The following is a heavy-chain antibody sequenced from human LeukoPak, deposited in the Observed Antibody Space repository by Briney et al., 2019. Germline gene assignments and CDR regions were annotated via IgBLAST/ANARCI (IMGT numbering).Heavy chain of an antibody. CDR2: IWYDGSNK. D-gene: IGHD6-13*01. V-gene: IGHV3-33*01. CDR1: GFTFSSYG. J-gene: IGHJ4*02. CDR3: ASSGYSSSWEEGDQTDY. Sequence: PGGPLRLSCAASGFTFSSYGMHWVRQAPGKGLEWVAVIWYDGSNKYYADSVKGRFTISRDNSKNTLYLQMNSLRAEDTAVYYCASSGYSSSWEEGDQTDYWGQGTLVTVSS.